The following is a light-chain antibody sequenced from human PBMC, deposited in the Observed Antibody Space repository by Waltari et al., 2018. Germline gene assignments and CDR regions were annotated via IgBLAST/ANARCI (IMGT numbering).Light chain of an antibody. V-gene: IGLV1-44*01. CDR2: GGN. Sequence: QSVLPQPPSTSATPGQRVTISCSGSSSNTGSTPVSWFQQLPGTAPKLLIYGGNERPSGVSDRFAGSTSGTSASLAISGLQSEDEADYYCATWDESLRGRVFGGGTKLTVL. CDR1: SSNTGSTP. CDR3: ATWDESLRGRV. J-gene: IGLJ3*02.